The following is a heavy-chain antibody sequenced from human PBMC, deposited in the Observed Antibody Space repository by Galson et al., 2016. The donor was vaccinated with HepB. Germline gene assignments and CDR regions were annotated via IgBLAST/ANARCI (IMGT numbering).Heavy chain of an antibody. D-gene: IGHD1-7*01. CDR3: ARWNFACDI. V-gene: IGHV3-7*01. CDR2: INQDGSLK. Sequence: SLRLSCAASRFTFSTYWMNWVRQAPGKGLEWVANINQDGSLKYYADSVKGRFTISRDNAKNSLYLQMNSLRAEDTAVYYCARWNFACDIWGQGTVVTVSS. J-gene: IGHJ3*02. CDR1: RFTFSTYW.